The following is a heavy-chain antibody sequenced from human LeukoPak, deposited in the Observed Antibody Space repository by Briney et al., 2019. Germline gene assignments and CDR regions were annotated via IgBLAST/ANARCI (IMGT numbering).Heavy chain of an antibody. Sequence: SETLSLTCAVYGGSFSGYFWSWIRQPPGKGLEWIGEINDSGSMNYNPSLKSRVTISVDTSKNQFSLKLSSVTAADTAVYYCARKYYYGSGTYYNFWGQGTLVTVSS. D-gene: IGHD3-10*01. J-gene: IGHJ4*02. V-gene: IGHV4-34*01. CDR3: ARKYYYGSGTYYNF. CDR2: INDSGSM. CDR1: GGSFSGYF.